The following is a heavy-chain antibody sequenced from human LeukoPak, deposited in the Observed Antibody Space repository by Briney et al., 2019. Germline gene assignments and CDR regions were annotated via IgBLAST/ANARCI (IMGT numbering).Heavy chain of an antibody. CDR3: ARGALRYSDY. V-gene: IGHV3-48*02. CDR2: ISSSSSAI. Sequence: GGSLRPSCAASGFTFSSYTMNWVRQAPGKGLEWVSSISSSSSAIYYAASVKGLFTISRDNAKNSLYLQMNSLRDEDTAVYYCARGALRYSDYWGQGTLVTVSS. J-gene: IGHJ4*02. D-gene: IGHD3-9*01. CDR1: GFTFSSYT.